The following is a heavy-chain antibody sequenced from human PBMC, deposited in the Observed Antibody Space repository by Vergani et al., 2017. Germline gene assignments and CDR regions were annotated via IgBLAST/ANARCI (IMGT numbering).Heavy chain of an antibody. CDR2: IYYSGST. CDR3: ARDSDSSSWYGFMVGYFDY. D-gene: IGHD6-13*01. J-gene: IGHJ4*02. V-gene: IGHV4-30-4*08. Sequence: QVQLQESGPGLVKPSQTLSLTCTVSGGSISSGDYYWSWIRQPPGKGLGWIGYIYYSGSTYYNPSLKSRVTISVDTSKNQFSLKLSSVTAADTAVYYCARDSDSSSWYGFMVGYFDYWGQGTLVTVSS. CDR1: GGSISSGDYY.